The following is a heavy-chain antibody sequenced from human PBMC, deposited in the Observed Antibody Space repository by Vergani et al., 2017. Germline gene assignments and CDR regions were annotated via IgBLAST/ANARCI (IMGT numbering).Heavy chain of an antibody. V-gene: IGHV3-33*01. D-gene: IGHD3-22*01. Sequence: QVQLEESGGGVVQPGRSLRLSCAGSGFTLSSHAMHWVRQAPGKGLEWVAFIWYDGSKEYYADSVKGRFTISRDNSKNSLYLQMNSLRAEDTAVYYCARSSTYYDGSGYYFYYFDYWGQGTLVTVSS. J-gene: IGHJ4*02. CDR1: GFTLSSHA. CDR2: IWYDGSKE. CDR3: ARSSTYYDGSGYYFYYFDY.